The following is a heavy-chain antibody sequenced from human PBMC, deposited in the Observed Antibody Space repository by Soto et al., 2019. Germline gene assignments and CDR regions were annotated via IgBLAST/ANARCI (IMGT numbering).Heavy chain of an antibody. D-gene: IGHD3-16*01. V-gene: IGHV3-66*01. CDR1: GFTVSTKY. Sequence: GGSLRLSCAASGFTVSTKYMSWVRQAPGKGLEWVSVIYSGGSTFYADSVRGRFTISRDNSKNTVNLQMNSLRAEDTAVYYCARDPWASDYWGQGTLVTVSS. CDR3: ARDPWASDY. CDR2: IYSGGST. J-gene: IGHJ4*02.